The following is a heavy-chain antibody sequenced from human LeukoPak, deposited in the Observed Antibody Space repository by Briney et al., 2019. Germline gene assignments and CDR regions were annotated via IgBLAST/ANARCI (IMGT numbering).Heavy chain of an antibody. CDR3: AREIKYSSSSFYYYYMDV. V-gene: IGHV4-59*01. D-gene: IGHD6-6*01. CDR2: IYYSGST. J-gene: IGHJ6*03. CDR1: GGSISSYY. Sequence: SETLSLTCTVSGGSISSYYWSWIRQPPGKGLEWIGHIYYSGSTNYNPSLKSRVTISVDTSKNQFSLKLSSVTAADTAVYYCAREIKYSSSSFYYYYMDVWGKGTTVTVSS.